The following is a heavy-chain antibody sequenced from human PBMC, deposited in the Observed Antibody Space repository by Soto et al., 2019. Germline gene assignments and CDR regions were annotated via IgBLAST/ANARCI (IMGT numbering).Heavy chain of an antibody. V-gene: IGHV1-46*03. CDR3: ARGMDYGSGKYPPHDY. D-gene: IGHD3-10*01. CDR1: GYTFTSYY. CDR2: INPSGGST. J-gene: IGHJ4*02. Sequence: QVQLVQSGAEVKKPGASVKVSCKASGYTFTSYYMHWVRQAPGQGLEWMGIINPSGGSTSYAQKFQGRVTMTRDTSTSTVYRELSSLRSEDTAVYYCARGMDYGSGKYPPHDYWGQGTLVTVSS.